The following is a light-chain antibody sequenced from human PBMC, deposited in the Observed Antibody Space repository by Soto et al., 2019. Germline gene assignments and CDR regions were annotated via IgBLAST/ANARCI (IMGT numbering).Light chain of an antibody. J-gene: IGKJ3*01. Sequence: AIQMTQSPSSLSASVGDRVTITCRASQGIRNDLGWYQQKPVKAPRLLIFATSTLHSGVPSRFSGSGFGTDFTLTISSLQPEDVAPYYWLQDYSYPRTFGAGTKVDLK. CDR3: LQDYSYPRT. V-gene: IGKV1-6*01. CDR1: QGIRND. CDR2: ATS.